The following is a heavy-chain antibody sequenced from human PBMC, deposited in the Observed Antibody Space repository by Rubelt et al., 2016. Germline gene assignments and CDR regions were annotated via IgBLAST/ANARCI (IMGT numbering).Heavy chain of an antibody. D-gene: IGHD3-3*01. V-gene: IGHV1-2*02. CDR3: ARARGITIFGVVTESYFDY. Sequence: VKVSCKASGYTFTGYYMHWVRQAPGQGLEWMGWINPNSGGTNYAQKFQGRVTMTRDTSISTAYMELSRLRSDDTAVYYCARARGITIFGVVTESYFDYWGQGTLVTVSS. CDR1: GYTFTGYY. CDR2: INPNSGGT. J-gene: IGHJ4*02.